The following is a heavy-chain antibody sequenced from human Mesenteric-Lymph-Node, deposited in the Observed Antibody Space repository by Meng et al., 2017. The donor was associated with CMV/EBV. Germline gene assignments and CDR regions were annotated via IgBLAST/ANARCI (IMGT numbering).Heavy chain of an antibody. D-gene: IGHD5-18*01. CDR3: ARDIMDTAMVTGDY. J-gene: IGHJ4*02. CDR2: INSDGSST. V-gene: IGHV3-74*01. Sequence: GESLKISCAASGFTFRSYWMHWVRQGPGKGLVWVSRINSDGSSTSYADSVKGRFTISRDNAKNTPYLQMNSLRAEDTAVYYCARDIMDTAMVTGDYWGQGALVTVSS. CDR1: GFTFRSYW.